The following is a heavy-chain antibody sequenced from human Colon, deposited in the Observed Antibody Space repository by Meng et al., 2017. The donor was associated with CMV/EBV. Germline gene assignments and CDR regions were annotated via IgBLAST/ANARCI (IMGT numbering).Heavy chain of an antibody. Sequence: QVQLRESGPGLVKPSETLSLTCTVSGASITSYYWSWFRQPAGKGLEWIGCVYISGNTNYNPSLKSRVTMSIDTSKNQLSLNIRSVTAADTAVYYCARDSNLSGLAYWGQGTLVTVSS. CDR3: ARDSNLSGLAY. D-gene: IGHD3-10*01. CDR1: GASITSYY. V-gene: IGHV4-4*07. CDR2: VYISGNT. J-gene: IGHJ4*02.